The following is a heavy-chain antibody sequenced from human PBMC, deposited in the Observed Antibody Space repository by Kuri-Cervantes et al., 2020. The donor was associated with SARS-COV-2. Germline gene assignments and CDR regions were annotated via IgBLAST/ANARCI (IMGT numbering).Heavy chain of an antibody. D-gene: IGHD3-3*01. CDR3: ARIQVTIFGVVDAFDI. V-gene: IGHV2-70*11. CDR1: GFSLRTSGMC. CDR2: IDWDDDK. Sequence: SGPTLVKPTQTLTLTCTFSGFSLRTSGMCVSWIRQPPGKALEWLARIDWDDDKYYSTSLKTRLTISKDTSKNQVVLTMTNMDPVDTATYYCARIQVTIFGVVDAFDIWGQGTMVTVSS. J-gene: IGHJ3*02.